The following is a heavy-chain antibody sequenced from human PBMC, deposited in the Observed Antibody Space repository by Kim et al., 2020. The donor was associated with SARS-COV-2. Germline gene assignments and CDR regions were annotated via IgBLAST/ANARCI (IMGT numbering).Heavy chain of an antibody. Sequence: SETLSLTCTVSGGSISSGGYCWSWIRQHPGKGLEWIGYIHYRGNTYYNPSLKSRVTISIDTSKNQFSLKLSSVTAADTAVYYCTRDIGNLAAATTADWYFDLWGRGTLVTVSS. CDR3: TRDIGNLAAATTADWYFDL. CDR2: IHYRGNT. CDR1: GGSISSGGYC. D-gene: IGHD1-26*01. V-gene: IGHV4-31*03. J-gene: IGHJ2*01.